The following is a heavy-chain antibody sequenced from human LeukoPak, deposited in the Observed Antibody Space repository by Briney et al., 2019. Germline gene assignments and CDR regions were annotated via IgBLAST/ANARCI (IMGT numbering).Heavy chain of an antibody. CDR3: ARSVSALNWFDP. Sequence: SETLSLTCTVSGGSISSYYWSWIRQPPGKGLEWIGYIYYSGSTNYNPSLKSRVTISVDTSKNQFSLKLSSVTAADTAVYYCARSVSALNWFDPWGQGTLVTVSS. V-gene: IGHV4-59*08. J-gene: IGHJ5*02. CDR1: GGSISSYY. CDR2: IYYSGST.